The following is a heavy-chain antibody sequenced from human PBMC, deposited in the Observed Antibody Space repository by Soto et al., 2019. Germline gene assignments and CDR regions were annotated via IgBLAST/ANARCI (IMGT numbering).Heavy chain of an antibody. Sequence: ASVKVSCKASGYTSTSYDINWVRQATGQGLEWMGWMNPNSGNTGYAQKFQGRVTMTRNTSISTAYMELSSLRSEDTAVYYCARVAAAAGPYFDYWGQGTLVTVSS. V-gene: IGHV1-8*01. J-gene: IGHJ4*02. D-gene: IGHD6-13*01. CDR1: GYTSTSYD. CDR3: ARVAAAAGPYFDY. CDR2: MNPNSGNT.